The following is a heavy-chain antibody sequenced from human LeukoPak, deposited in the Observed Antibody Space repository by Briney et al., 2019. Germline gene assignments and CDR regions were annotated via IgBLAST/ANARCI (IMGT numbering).Heavy chain of an antibody. Sequence: GGSLRLSCTTSGFTFNTFGMHWVRQAPGKGLEWVSIIFGNGDTTYYADSVKGRFTVSRDNSKDTLYLQMNDLRPDDTAIYYCAKRNTMVRGGPCFDYWGQGLLVTVSS. CDR1: GFTFNTFG. J-gene: IGHJ4*02. V-gene: IGHV3-23*01. D-gene: IGHD3-10*01. CDR3: AKRNTMVRGGPCFDY. CDR2: IFGNGDTT.